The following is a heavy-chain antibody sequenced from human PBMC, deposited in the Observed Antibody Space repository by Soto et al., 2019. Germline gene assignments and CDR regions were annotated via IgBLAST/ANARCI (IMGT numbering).Heavy chain of an antibody. D-gene: IGHD6-13*01. J-gene: IGHJ6*02. CDR3: ARDLGIAAAGTSSYGMDV. CDR2: IIPIFGTA. CDR1: GGTFSSYA. V-gene: IGHV1-69*13. Sequence: SVKVSCKASGGTFSSYAISWVRQAPGQGLEWMGGIIPIFGTANYAQKFQGRVTITADESTSTAYMELSSLRSEDTAVYYCARDLGIAAAGTSSYGMDVWGQGTTVTVSS.